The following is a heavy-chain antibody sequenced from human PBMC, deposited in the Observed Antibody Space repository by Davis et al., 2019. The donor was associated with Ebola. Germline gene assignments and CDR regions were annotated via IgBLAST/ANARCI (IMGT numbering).Heavy chain of an antibody. CDR1: GFTFSSYA. J-gene: IGHJ3*02. Sequence: GESLKISCAASGFTFSSYAMSWVRQAPGKGLEWVSAISGSGGSTYYADSVKGRFTISRDNSKNTLYLQMNSLRAEDTAVYYCAGGVTTILLDAFDIWGQGTMVTVSS. V-gene: IGHV3-23*01. CDR2: ISGSGGST. CDR3: AGGVTTILLDAFDI. D-gene: IGHD3-22*01.